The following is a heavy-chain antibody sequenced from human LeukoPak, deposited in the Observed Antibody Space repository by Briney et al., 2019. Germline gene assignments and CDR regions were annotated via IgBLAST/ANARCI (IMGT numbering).Heavy chain of an antibody. CDR2: ISAYNGNT. V-gene: IGHV1-18*01. Sequence: ASVKVSCKASGYTFTSYGISWVRQAPGQGLEWMGWISAYNGNTNYAQKLQGRVTMTTDTSTSTAYMELRSLRSDDTAVYYCANTFNPYFGPTPLKGSRGAFDIWGQGTMVTVSS. CDR1: GYTFTSYG. CDR3: ANTFNPYFGPTPLKGSRGAFDI. D-gene: IGHD3-10*01. J-gene: IGHJ3*02.